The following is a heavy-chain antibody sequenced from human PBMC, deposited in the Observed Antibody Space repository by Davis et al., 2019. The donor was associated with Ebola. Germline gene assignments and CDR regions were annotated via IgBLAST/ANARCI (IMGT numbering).Heavy chain of an antibody. V-gene: IGHV3-23*01. D-gene: IGHD3-3*01. CDR2: ISGSGGNT. CDR3: ARSGLSFGVVKYHYGMDV. J-gene: IGHJ6*02. Sequence: PGGSLRLSCADSVITFSSYAMTWVRQAPGKGLEWVSAISGSGGNTYYADSVKGRFTISRDNSKKTMYLQMNSLRGEDTAVYYCARSGLSFGVVKYHYGMDVWGQGTLVTVSS. CDR1: VITFSSYA.